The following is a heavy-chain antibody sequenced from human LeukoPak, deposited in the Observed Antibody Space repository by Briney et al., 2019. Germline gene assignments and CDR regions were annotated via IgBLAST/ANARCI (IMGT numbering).Heavy chain of an antibody. V-gene: IGHV4-39*01. CDR2: IYYRGTT. D-gene: IGHD1-26*01. CDR1: GGSNY. CDR3: AIATGNSYGDFDY. Sequence: SETLSLTCTVSGGSNYWGWIRQPPGKGLEWIGSIYYRGTTYYNPSLKSRVTISVDTSKNQFSLRLNSVTAADTAVYYCAIATGNSYGDFDYGAREILVPVPS. J-gene: IGHJ4*02.